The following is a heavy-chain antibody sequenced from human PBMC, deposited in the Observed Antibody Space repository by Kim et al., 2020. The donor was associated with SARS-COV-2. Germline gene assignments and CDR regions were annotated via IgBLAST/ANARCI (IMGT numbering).Heavy chain of an antibody. J-gene: IGHJ6*02. CDR1: GGSISSYY. D-gene: IGHD4-17*01. V-gene: IGHV4-59*08. CDR2: IYYSGST. Sequence: SETLSLTCTVSGGSISSYYWSWIRQPPGKGLEWIGYIYYSGSTNYNPSLKSRVTISVDTSKNQFSLKLSSVTAADTAVYYCARHPPTVTTENYYYGMDVWGQGTTVTVSS. CDR3: ARHPPTVTTENYYYGMDV.